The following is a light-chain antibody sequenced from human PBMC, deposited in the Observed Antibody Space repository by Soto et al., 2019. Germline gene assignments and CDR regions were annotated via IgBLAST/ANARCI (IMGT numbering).Light chain of an antibody. CDR1: SSNIGAVYD. Sequence: QSVLTQPPSVSGAPGQRVTISCTGSSSNIGAVYDVHWYQHLPGTAPKLLIYGNSNRPSGVSNRFSGSKSGNTASLTISGLQAEDEADYYCSSYTSRSTLVFGTGTKLTVL. V-gene: IGLV1-40*01. J-gene: IGLJ1*01. CDR3: SSYTSRSTLV. CDR2: GNS.